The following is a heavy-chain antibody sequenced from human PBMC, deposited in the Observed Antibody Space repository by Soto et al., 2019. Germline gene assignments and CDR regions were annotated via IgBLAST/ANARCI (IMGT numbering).Heavy chain of an antibody. CDR1: GFSVSSYA. CDR3: ATRSGAARYYYYGMDV. Sequence: XGSLGLSFASSGFSVSSYAMSWVRQAPGKGLEWVSAISGSVGSTYYADSVKGRFTISRDNSKNTLYLQMNSLRAEDTAVYYCATRSGAARYYYYGMDVWGQGTTVTVSS. J-gene: IGHJ6*02. D-gene: IGHD6-25*01. V-gene: IGHV3-23*01. CDR2: ISGSVGST.